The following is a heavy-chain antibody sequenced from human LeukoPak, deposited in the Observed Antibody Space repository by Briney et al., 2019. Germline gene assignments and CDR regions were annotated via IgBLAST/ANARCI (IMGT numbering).Heavy chain of an antibody. CDR3: AKDSQSSY. CDR2: IDTDGSTT. V-gene: IGHV3-74*01. J-gene: IGHJ4*02. CDR1: RFTFSNYW. Sequence: GGSLRLSCAASRFTFSNYWMHWVRQAPGKGLVWVSRIDTDGSTTRYADSVKGRFTISRDNSKNTLYLRMNSLRAEDTAVYYCAKDSQSSYWGQGTLVTVSS.